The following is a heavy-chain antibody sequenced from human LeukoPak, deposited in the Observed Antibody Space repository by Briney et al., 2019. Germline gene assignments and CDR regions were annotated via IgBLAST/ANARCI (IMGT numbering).Heavy chain of an antibody. Sequence: SETLSLTCTVSGGSISSYYWSWVRQPPGKGLEWIGYIDYSGSTNYNPSLKSRVTISVDTSKNQFSLKLNSVTAADTAVYSCASRSSGYYYGMDVWGQGTTVTVSS. J-gene: IGHJ6*02. D-gene: IGHD6-6*01. CDR3: ASRSSGYYYGMDV. V-gene: IGHV4-59*01. CDR2: IDYSGST. CDR1: GGSISSYY.